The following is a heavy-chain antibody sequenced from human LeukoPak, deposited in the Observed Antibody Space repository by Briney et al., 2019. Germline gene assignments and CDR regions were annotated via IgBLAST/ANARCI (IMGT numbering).Heavy chain of an antibody. J-gene: IGHJ5*02. D-gene: IGHD3-10*02. CDR2: IWYDGSNK. V-gene: IGHV3-33*01. CDR1: GFTFSSYG. CDR3: ARDREKYYYVSNWFDP. Sequence: GGSLRLSCAASGFTFSSYGMPWVRQAPGKGLEWVAVIWYDGSNKYYADSVKGRFTISRDNSKNTLYLQMNSLRAEDTAVYYCARDREKYYYVSNWFDPWGQGTLVTVSS.